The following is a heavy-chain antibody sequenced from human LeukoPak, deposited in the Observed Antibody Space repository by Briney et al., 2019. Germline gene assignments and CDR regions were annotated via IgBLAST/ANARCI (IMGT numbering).Heavy chain of an antibody. D-gene: IGHD7-27*01. Sequence: PGGSLRLSCAASGFTFSSYAMSWVRQAPGKGLEWVSAISGSGGSTYYADSVKGRFTISRDNSKNTLYLQMNSLRAEDTAVYYCASNWGSTFGVFDYWGQGTLVTVSS. J-gene: IGHJ4*02. CDR2: ISGSGGST. V-gene: IGHV3-23*01. CDR3: ASNWGSTFGVFDY. CDR1: GFTFSSYA.